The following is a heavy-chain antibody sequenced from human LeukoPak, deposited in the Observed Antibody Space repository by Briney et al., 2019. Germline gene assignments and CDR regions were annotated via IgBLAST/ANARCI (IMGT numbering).Heavy chain of an antibody. CDR2: ISSGSSYK. J-gene: IGHJ5*01. CDR1: GFTFSDYS. V-gene: IGHV3-21*01. CDR3: ARDEEWRLDS. D-gene: IGHD3-3*01. Sequence: GGSLRLSCAASGFTFSDYSMNWVRQAPGKGLEWVSSISSGSSYKYYADSVKGRFSISRDNAKNSLYLQMNSLRAEDTAVYFCARDEEWRLDSWGEGTLVTVSA.